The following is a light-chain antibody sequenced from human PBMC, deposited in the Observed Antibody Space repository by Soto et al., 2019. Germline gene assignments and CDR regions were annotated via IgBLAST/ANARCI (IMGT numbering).Light chain of an antibody. CDR3: MQPLQSWT. CDR2: LGS. V-gene: IGKV2-28*01. CDR1: QSLLHSNGYNY. J-gene: IGKJ1*01. Sequence: DILMTQPSLSLPVTPGEPASISCRSSQSLLHSNGYNYLDWYLQKPGQSPQLLIYLGSNRASGVPDRFSGSGSGTDFTLKISRVEAEDVGVYYCMQPLQSWTFGQGTKVDIK.